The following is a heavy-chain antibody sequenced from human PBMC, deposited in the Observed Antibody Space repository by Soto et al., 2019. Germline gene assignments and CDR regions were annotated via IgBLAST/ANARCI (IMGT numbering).Heavy chain of an antibody. V-gene: IGHV4-30-2*01. D-gene: IGHD3-10*01. J-gene: IGHJ6*02. CDR3: ARDTGEYGMDV. Sequence: QLQLQESGSGLVKPSQTLSLTCAVSGGSISSGGYSWSWIRQAPGKSLEWIGYIYHRGSTYYNPSLKSRVNISVDRSKNQFSLKLSSVTAADTAVYYCARDTGEYGMDVWGQGTTVTVSS. CDR1: GGSISSGGYS. CDR2: IYHRGST.